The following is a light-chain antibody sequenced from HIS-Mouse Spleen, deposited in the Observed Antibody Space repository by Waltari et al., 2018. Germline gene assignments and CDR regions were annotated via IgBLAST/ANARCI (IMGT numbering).Light chain of an antibody. CDR3: AAWDDSLNGYYV. V-gene: IGLV1-44*01. J-gene: IGLJ1*01. CDR2: SNN. CDR1: SSNIGSNT. Sequence: QSVLTQPPSASGTPGQRVTISCSGSSSNIGSNTVNWYQQLPGTAPNLLIYSNNQRPSGVPYRFSGSKSGTSASLAISGLQSEDEADYYCAAWDDSLNGYYVFGTGTKVTVL.